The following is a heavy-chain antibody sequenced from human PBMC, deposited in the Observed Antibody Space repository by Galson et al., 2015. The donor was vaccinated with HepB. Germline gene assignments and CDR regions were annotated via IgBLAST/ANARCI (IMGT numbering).Heavy chain of an antibody. CDR3: ARYGNSSGYHQFDS. CDR2: ISFDADYK. CDR1: GFSFSNYA. V-gene: IGHV3-30-3*01. J-gene: IGHJ4*02. D-gene: IGHD3-22*01. Sequence: SLRLSCAASGFSFSNYAIHWVRQAPGGGLEWVAVISFDADYKYYSDSVKGRFTISLDTSVSTAYLQITSLKAEDTAVYYCARYGNSSGYHQFDSWGQGTLVTVSS.